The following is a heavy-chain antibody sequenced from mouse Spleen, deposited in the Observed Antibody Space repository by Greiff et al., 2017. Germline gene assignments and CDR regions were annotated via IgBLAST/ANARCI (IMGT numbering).Heavy chain of an antibody. CDR1: GYAFSSSW. Sequence: QVQLKESGPELVKPGASVKISCKASGYAFSSSWMNWVKQRPGQGLEWIGRIYPGDGDTNYNGKFKGKATLTADKSSSTAYMQLSSLTSVDSAVYFCARGDGYFDYWGQGTTLTVSS. CDR3: ARGDGYFDY. V-gene: IGHV1-82*01. D-gene: IGHD3-3*01. CDR2: IYPGDGDT. J-gene: IGHJ2*01.